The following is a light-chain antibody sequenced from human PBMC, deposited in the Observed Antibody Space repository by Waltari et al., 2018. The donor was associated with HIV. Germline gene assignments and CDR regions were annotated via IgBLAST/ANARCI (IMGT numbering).Light chain of an antibody. CDR2: GAS. CDR1: QNVLYISNNKNY. J-gene: IGKJ4*02. V-gene: IGKV4-1*01. Sequence: DIVLSPSPDSLAVPLGERATINCKSRQNVLYISNNKNYLAWYQQKPGQPPQQPIYGASTRESAVPDRISGSASGADYNFSISSLQAEDGSVYGCQQYYSVPRTFGGGTKVEIK. CDR3: QQYYSVPRT.